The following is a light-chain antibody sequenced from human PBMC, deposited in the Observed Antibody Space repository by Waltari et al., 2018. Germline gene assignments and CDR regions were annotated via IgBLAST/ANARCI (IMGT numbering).Light chain of an antibody. CDR2: LGS. CDR3: MQALQTPT. CDR1: QSPLHSNGYNY. J-gene: IGKJ5*01. V-gene: IGKV2-28*01. Sequence: IVMTQSPLSLPVTPGEPASISCRSSQSPLHSNGYNYWDWYLQKPGQSPQILIYLGSNRASGVPDRFSGSGSGTDFTLKISGVEAEDVGVYYCMQALQTPTFGQGTRLEIK.